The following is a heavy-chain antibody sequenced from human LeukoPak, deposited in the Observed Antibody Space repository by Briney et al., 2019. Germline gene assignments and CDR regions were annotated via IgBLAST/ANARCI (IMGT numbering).Heavy chain of an antibody. V-gene: IGHV4-59*01. D-gene: IGHD3-22*01. CDR3: ARGTGAYYYL. CDR1: GGSISDYY. CDR2: IYYSGST. J-gene: IGHJ3*01. Sequence: SETLSLTCTVSGGSISDYYWSWVRQPPGKGLEWIGYIYYSGSTKYNPYLKSRVTISIDTSKNQFSLKLSSVTAADTALYYCARGTGAYYYLWGQGTMVTVSS.